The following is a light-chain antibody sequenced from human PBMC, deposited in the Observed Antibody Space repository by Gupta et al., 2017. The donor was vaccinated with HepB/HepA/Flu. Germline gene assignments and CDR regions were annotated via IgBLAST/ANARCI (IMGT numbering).Light chain of an antibody. CDR2: WAS. Sequence: DLVMTQSPDSLAVSLGERASINCKSSQSVLYSSNNKNYLAWYQQKPGQPPKLLIYWASTRESGVPDRFSGSGSGTEFTLTISSLQAEDLAVYYYQQYYSYPRTFGQGTKVEIK. J-gene: IGKJ1*01. V-gene: IGKV4-1*01. CDR1: QSVLYSSNNKNY. CDR3: QQYYSYPRT.